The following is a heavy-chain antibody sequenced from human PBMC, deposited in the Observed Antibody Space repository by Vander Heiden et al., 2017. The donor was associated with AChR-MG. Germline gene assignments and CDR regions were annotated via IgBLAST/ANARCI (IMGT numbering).Heavy chain of an antibody. J-gene: IGHJ6*02. Sequence: QVQLQQWGAGLLKPSETLSLTCAVYGGSFSGYYWRWIRQPPGKGLEWNGEINHSGSTNYNPSLKSRVTISVDTSKNQFSLKLSSVTAADTAVYYCARGGYYYDSSGYYRWGNYYYYYGMDVWGQGTTVTVSS. CDR3: ARGGYYYDSSGYYRWGNYYYYYGMDV. V-gene: IGHV4-34*01. CDR2: INHSGST. CDR1: GGSFSGYY. D-gene: IGHD3-22*01.